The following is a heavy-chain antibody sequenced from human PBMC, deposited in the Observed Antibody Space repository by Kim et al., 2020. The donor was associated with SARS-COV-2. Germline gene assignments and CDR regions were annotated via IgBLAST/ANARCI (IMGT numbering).Heavy chain of an antibody. CDR3: ARDSGLYGSGSYYNEGYHGLDV. J-gene: IGHJ6*02. V-gene: IGHV3-33*01. Sequence: GGSLRLSCSASGFSFSHYGMHWVRQAPGKGLEWVALIYYDGSNTYYGDSVKGRFTISRDNSKNTLYLHMNSLRVEDTAVYYCARDSGLYGSGSYYNEGYHGLDVWGQGTTGTVS. D-gene: IGHD3-10*01. CDR1: GFSFSHYG. CDR2: IYYDGSNT.